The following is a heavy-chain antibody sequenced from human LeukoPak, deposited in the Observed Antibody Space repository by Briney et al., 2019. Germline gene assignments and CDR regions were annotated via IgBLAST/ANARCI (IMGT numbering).Heavy chain of an antibody. CDR2: IYTSGST. CDR3: ARVADYGDYVGGDWIDP. Sequence: SETLSLTCTVSGGSISSYYWSWIRQPAGKGLEWIGRIYTSGSTNYNPSLKSRVTISVDTSKNQFSLKLSSVTAADTAVYYCARVADYGDYVGGDWIDPWGQGTLVTVSS. J-gene: IGHJ5*02. D-gene: IGHD4-17*01. CDR1: GGSISSYY. V-gene: IGHV4-4*07.